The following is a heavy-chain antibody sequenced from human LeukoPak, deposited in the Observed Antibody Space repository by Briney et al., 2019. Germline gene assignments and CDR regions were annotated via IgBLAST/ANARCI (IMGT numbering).Heavy chain of an antibody. CDR3: TRYNNDHFDY. CDR2: IAYDGSRA. Sequence: GESLRLSCAGSGFTFGGYGMHWFRQTPGKGLEWVAVIAYDGSRAFYADSVKGRFTISRDNSKNTMSAQMDDLRAEDTAVYYCTRYNNDHFDYWGQGTLVTVSS. V-gene: IGHV3-33*01. D-gene: IGHD1-14*01. CDR1: GFTFGGYG. J-gene: IGHJ4*02.